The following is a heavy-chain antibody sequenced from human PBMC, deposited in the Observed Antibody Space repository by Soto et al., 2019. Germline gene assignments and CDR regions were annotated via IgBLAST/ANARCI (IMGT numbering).Heavy chain of an antibody. Sequence: QVQLVQSGTEVKKPGSSVKVSCKASGGTFRNYPINWVRQAPGQGLEWMGSIFPLTDIPDYAQNFQARLTISADKPTITAYMELSSLTSDDTAMYFCARGPLVVLNYFESWGQGTLVTVSS. CDR2: IFPLTDIP. CDR1: GGTFRNYP. V-gene: IGHV1-69*02. J-gene: IGHJ4*02. CDR3: ARGPLVVLNYFES.